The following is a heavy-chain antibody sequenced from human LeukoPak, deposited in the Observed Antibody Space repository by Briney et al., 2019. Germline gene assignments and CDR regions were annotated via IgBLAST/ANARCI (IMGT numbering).Heavy chain of an antibody. CDR3: ASTALRWAYFDY. V-gene: IGHV4-59*01. Sequence: SETLSLTCTVSGGSISSYYWSWIRQPPGKGLEWIGYIYYSGSTNYNPSLKSRVTISVDTSKNQFSLKLSSVTAADTAVYYCASTALRWAYFDYWGQGTQVTVSS. CDR2: IYYSGST. D-gene: IGHD4-23*01. CDR1: GGSISSYY. J-gene: IGHJ4*02.